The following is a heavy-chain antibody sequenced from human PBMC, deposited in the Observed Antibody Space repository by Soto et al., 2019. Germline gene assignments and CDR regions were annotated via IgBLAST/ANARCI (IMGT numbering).Heavy chain of an antibody. Sequence: QITLKESGPTLVKPTQTLTLTCTFSGFSLSTSGVGVGWIRQPPGKALEWLALIYWDDDKRYSPSLKSRLTVTKDTSKNPVVLTMTNMDPVDTATYYCAQQSGNSGAFDYWGQGTLVTVSS. J-gene: IGHJ4*02. CDR2: IYWDDDK. CDR3: AQQSGNSGAFDY. D-gene: IGHD2-15*01. CDR1: GFSLSTSGVG. V-gene: IGHV2-5*02.